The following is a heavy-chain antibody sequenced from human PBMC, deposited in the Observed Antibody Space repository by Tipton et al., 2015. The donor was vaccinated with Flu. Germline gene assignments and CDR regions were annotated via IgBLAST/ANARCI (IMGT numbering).Heavy chain of an antibody. CDR1: GGSISSSSYY. CDR2: IYYSGST. Sequence: TLSLTCTVSGGSISSSSYYWGWIRQPPGKGLEWIGSIYYSGSTYYNPSLKSRVTISVDTSKNQFSQKLSSVTAADTAVYYCARGREVLRFLEKNCYYMDVWGKGATVTVAS. V-gene: IGHV4-39*07. J-gene: IGHJ6*03. CDR3: ARGREVLRFLEKNCYYMDV. D-gene: IGHD3-3*01.